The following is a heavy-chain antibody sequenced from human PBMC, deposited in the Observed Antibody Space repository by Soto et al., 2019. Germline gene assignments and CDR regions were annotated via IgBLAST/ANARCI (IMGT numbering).Heavy chain of an antibody. V-gene: IGHV5-10-1*01. Sequence: GESLKISCKGSGYSFTSYWISWVRQMPGKGLERMGRIDPSDSYTNYTPSFQRHVTISADKSISSAYLQWSSLKASDTAMYYCASSPIGYCSSTSCRELGNYYGMDVWGQGTTVTVSS. CDR3: ASSPIGYCSSTSCRELGNYYGMDV. CDR1: GYSFTSYW. J-gene: IGHJ6*02. CDR2: IDPSDSYT. D-gene: IGHD2-2*01.